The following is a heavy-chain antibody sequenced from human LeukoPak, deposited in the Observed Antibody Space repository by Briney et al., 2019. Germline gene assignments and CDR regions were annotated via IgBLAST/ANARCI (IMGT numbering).Heavy chain of an antibody. J-gene: IGHJ3*01. V-gene: IGHV3-74*01. CDR1: GFTFTNNW. CDR3: ARVSGGAFDV. Sequence: PGGSLRLSCAASGFTFTNNWMHWVRQAPTRGLVWVSRISHDGSSTNYADPVKGRFTISRDNTKNKLYLQMNSLRADYTAVYYCARVSGGAFDVWGQGTLVTVSS. D-gene: IGHD2-15*01. CDR2: ISHDGSST.